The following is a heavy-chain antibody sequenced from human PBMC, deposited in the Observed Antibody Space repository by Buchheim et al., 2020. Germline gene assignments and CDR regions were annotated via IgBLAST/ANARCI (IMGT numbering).Heavy chain of an antibody. V-gene: IGHV4-34*01. Sequence: QVQLQQWGAGLLKPSETLSLTCAVYGGSFSGYYWSWIRQPPGKGPEWIGEINHSGSTNYNPSLKSRVTISVDTSKNQFSLKLSSVTAADTAVYYCAITYYYGSDPLGAFDYWGQGTL. CDR2: INHSGST. J-gene: IGHJ4*02. D-gene: IGHD3-10*01. CDR3: AITYYYGSDPLGAFDY. CDR1: GGSFSGYY.